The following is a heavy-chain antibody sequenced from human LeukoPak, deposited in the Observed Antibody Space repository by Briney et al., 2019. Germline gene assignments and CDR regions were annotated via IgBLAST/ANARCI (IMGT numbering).Heavy chain of an antibody. J-gene: IGHJ6*03. CDR3: ARVGSSFPSYYYYYMDV. CDR1: GGSISSYY. V-gene: IGHV4-59*01. CDR2: IYYSGST. Sequence: SETLSLTCTVSGGSISSYYWSWIRQPPGKGLEWIGYIYYSGSTNYNPSLKSRVTISVDTSKNQFSLKLSSVTAADTAVYYCARVGSSFPSYYYYYMDVWGKGTTVTVSS. D-gene: IGHD6-6*01.